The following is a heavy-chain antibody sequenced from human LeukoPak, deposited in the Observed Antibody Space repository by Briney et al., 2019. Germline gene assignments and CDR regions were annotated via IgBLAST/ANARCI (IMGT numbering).Heavy chain of an antibody. CDR2: IYYNGSA. CDR1: GGSISNSSYY. Sequence: SETLSLTCIVSGGSISNSSYYWGWIRQPPGTGLEWIGSIYYNGSAYYNPSLKSRVTISVDTSKNQFSLKLTSVTAADTAVYYCARHWVVTPNYWGQGTLVTVSS. D-gene: IGHD4-23*01. V-gene: IGHV4-39*01. J-gene: IGHJ4*02. CDR3: ARHWVVTPNY.